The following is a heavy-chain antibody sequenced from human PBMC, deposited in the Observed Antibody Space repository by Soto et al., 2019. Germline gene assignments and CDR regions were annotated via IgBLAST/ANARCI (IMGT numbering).Heavy chain of an antibody. Sequence: ASVKVSCTASGYTFTSYGISWVRQAPGQGLEWMGWISAYNGNTNYAQKLQGRVTMTTDTSTSTAYMELRSLRSDDTAVYYCARVYYDILTGYSPPFDYWGQGTLVTVSS. CDR2: ISAYNGNT. D-gene: IGHD3-9*01. J-gene: IGHJ4*02. CDR1: GYTFTSYG. V-gene: IGHV1-18*01. CDR3: ARVYYDILTGYSPPFDY.